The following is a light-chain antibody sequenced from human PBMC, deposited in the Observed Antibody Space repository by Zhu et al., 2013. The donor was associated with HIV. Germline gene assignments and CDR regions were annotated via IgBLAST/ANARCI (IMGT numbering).Light chain of an antibody. V-gene: IGLV2-14*01. J-gene: IGLJ1*01. CDR2: EVS. CDR1: SSDVGVYNY. Sequence: QSALTQPASVSGSPGQSITISCTGTSSDVGVYNYVSWYQQHPGKAPKLMISEVSNRPSGVSNRFSGSKSGNTASLTISGLQAEDEADYYCSSYTSNSTYVFGTGTKVTVL. CDR3: SSYTSNSTYV.